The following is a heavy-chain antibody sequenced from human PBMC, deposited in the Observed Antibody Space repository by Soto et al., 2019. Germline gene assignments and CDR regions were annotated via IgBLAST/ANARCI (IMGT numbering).Heavy chain of an antibody. Sequence: GGSLRLSCAASGFTFSSYSMNWVRQAPGKGLEWVSYISSSSSTIYYADSVKGRFTISRDNAKNSLYLQMNSLRAEDTAVYYCARDRSTTGTTNNWFDPWGQGTLVTVSS. CDR1: GFTFSSYS. V-gene: IGHV3-48*01. D-gene: IGHD1-1*01. CDR3: ARDRSTTGTTNNWFDP. J-gene: IGHJ5*02. CDR2: ISSSSSTI.